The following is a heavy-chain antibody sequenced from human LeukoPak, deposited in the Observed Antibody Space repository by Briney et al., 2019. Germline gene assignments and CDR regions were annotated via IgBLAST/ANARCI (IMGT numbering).Heavy chain of an antibody. CDR3: AKDSQTIPGGDSSTGGFDY. CDR2: ISYDGSNK. J-gene: IGHJ4*02. D-gene: IGHD2/OR15-2a*01. CDR1: GFTFSSYS. Sequence: GGSLRLSCAASGFTFSSYSMNWVRQAPGKGLEWVAVISYDGSNKYYADSVKGRFTISRDNSKNTLYLQMDSLRAEDTAVYYCAKDSQTIPGGDSSTGGFDYWGQGTLVTVSS. V-gene: IGHV3-30*18.